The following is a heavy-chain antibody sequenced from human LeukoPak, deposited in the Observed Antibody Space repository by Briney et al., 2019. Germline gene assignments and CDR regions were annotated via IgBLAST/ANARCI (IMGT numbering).Heavy chain of an antibody. D-gene: IGHD4-17*01. J-gene: IGHJ6*02. CDR3: AKDYGDYGKLYYYYGMDV. CDR2: ISWNSGSI. CDR1: GFTFDDYA. V-gene: IGHV3-9*01. Sequence: GGSLRLSCAASGFTFDDYAMPWVRHAPGKGLEWVSGISWNSGSIGYADSVKGRFTISRDNAKNSLYLQMNSLRAEDTAFYCAKDYGDYGKLYYYYGMDVWGQGTTVTVSS.